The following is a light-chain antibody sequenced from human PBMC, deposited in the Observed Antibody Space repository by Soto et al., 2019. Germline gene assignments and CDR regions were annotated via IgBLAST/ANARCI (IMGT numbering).Light chain of an antibody. CDR3: CSFASTSTYV. J-gene: IGLJ1*01. CDR1: SSDVGGYDY. Sequence: QSALAQPASVSGSPGQWSTISCTGTSSDVGGYDYVSWYQGHPGKAPERMIYEVVNGPSWVSNRLSGSKSGNTASLTISGLQAEDEADYYCCSFASTSTYVFGTGTKVTVL. CDR2: EVV. V-gene: IGLV2-14*01.